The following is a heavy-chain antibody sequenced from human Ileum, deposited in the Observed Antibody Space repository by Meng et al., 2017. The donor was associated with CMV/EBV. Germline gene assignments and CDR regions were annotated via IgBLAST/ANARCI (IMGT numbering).Heavy chain of an antibody. CDR2: VYFTGDS. CDR3: VGERGTDANLGGIFVP. V-gene: IGHV4-39*07. J-gene: IGHJ5*02. CDR1: GDSINSGLYY. Sequence: SETLSLTCSVSGDSINSGLYYWGWIRQAPGKGLEWIGSVYFTGDSFYNPSLKGRLTISMDMSKNQFSLRKTSVTAADTAVYFCVGERGTDANLGGIFVPWGQGMLVTVSS. D-gene: IGHD3-3*01.